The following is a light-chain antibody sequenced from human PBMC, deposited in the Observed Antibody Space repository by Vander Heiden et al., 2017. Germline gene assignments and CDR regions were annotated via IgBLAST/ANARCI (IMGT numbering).Light chain of an antibody. CDR1: QSLLHRNGHTY. V-gene: IGKV2-28*01. CDR3: MQALETPCT. J-gene: IGKJ2*02. Sequence: EIVMTQSPLSLPLTPVEPPSISFRSSQSLLHRNGHTYLDWYVQKPGQSPQLLIYFVSNRASGVPDRFSGSGSGTDFALQISRVEADDFGLYYCMQALETPCTFGQGTKLEIK. CDR2: FVS.